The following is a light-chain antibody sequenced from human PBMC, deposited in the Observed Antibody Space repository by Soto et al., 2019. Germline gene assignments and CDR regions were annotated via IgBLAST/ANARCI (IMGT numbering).Light chain of an antibody. Sequence: DIQMTQSPSSLSASVGDRVTITCQASQDISNYLNWYQQKPGKAPKLLIYDASNLETGVPSRFNGSESGTDFTFTISSLQPEDIATYYCQQYDNLPYTFGQGPKLEIK. CDR3: QQYDNLPYT. V-gene: IGKV1-33*01. J-gene: IGKJ2*01. CDR1: QDISNY. CDR2: DAS.